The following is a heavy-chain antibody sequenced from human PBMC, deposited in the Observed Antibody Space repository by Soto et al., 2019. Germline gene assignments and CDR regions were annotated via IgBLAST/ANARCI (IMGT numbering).Heavy chain of an antibody. Sequence: SETLSLTCAVYGGSLSGYYWSWIRQPPGKGLEWIGEINHSGSTNYNPSLKSRVTISVDTSKNQFSLKLSSVTAADTAVYYCAIETTSDYYYYMDVWGKGTTVTVSS. CDR3: AIETTSDYYYYMDV. CDR1: GGSLSGYY. J-gene: IGHJ6*03. V-gene: IGHV4-34*01. CDR2: INHSGST. D-gene: IGHD1-7*01.